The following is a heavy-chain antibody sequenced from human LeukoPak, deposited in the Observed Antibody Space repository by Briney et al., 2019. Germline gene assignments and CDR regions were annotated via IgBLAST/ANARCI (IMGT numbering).Heavy chain of an antibody. J-gene: IGHJ4*02. Sequence: YYXXXXRXPPGKGVEWSGSIYHSGSTYYNPSLKRRVTISVDRSKNQFSLKLSSVTAADTAVYYCARITVVTPPGYWGQGTLVTVSS. CDR1: YY. CDR3: ARITVVTPPGY. CDR2: IYHSGST. V-gene: IGHV4-38-2*01. D-gene: IGHD4-23*01.